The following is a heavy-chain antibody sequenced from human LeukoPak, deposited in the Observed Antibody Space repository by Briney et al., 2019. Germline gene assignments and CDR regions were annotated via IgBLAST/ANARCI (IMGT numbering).Heavy chain of an antibody. CDR1: GFTFSTYA. J-gene: IGHJ3*02. Sequence: GGSLRLSCAASGFTFSTYAMSWVRQAAGKGLEWVSLISGSGGGTYYADFVKGRFTISRDNSKNTLYLQLNSLRVEDTAVYYCAKVDIVVVVAAGVSAFDIWGQGTMVTVSS. D-gene: IGHD2-15*01. CDR2: ISGSGGGT. CDR3: AKVDIVVVVAAGVSAFDI. V-gene: IGHV3-23*01.